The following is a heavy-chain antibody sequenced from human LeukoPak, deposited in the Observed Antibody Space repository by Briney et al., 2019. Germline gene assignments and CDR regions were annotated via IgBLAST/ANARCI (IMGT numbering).Heavy chain of an antibody. V-gene: IGHV1-2*02. Sequence: ASVKLSCKAAGYTFTVYYMHWVRQAPGQGLEWMGWINPNSGGTNYAQKFQGRVTMTRDTSISTAYMELSRLRSDDTAVYYCARELEMATITHFDYWGQGTLVTVSS. CDR1: GYTFTVYY. CDR3: ARELEMATITHFDY. J-gene: IGHJ4*02. CDR2: INPNSGGT. D-gene: IGHD5-24*01.